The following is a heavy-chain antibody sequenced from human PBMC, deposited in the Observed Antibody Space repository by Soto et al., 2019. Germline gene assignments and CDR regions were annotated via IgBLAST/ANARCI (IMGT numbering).Heavy chain of an antibody. CDR3: AREGYSSSSVGMDV. CDR2: MNPNSGNT. V-gene: IGHV1-8*01. J-gene: IGHJ6*02. Sequence: GASVKVSGKASGYTFTIYDINCVLQSPGQGLEWMGWMNPNSGNTGYAQKFQGRVTMTRNTSISTAYMELSSLRSEDTAVYYCAREGYSSSSVGMDVWGQGTTVTVSS. D-gene: IGHD6-6*01. CDR1: GYTFTIYD.